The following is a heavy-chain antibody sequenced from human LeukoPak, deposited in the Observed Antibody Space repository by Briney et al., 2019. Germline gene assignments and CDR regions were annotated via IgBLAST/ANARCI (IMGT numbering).Heavy chain of an antibody. D-gene: IGHD2-2*01. CDR3: ASNARYCSSTSCPPEKEYYYGMDV. CDR1: GGSISSGGYY. J-gene: IGHJ6*02. V-gene: IGHV4-31*03. CDR2: IYYSGST. Sequence: SQTLSLTCTVSGGSISSGGYYWSWIRQHPGKGLEWIGYIYYSGSTYYNPSLKSRVTISVDTSKNQFSLKLSSVTAADTAVYYCASNARYCSSTSCPPEKEYYYGMDVWGQGTTVTVSS.